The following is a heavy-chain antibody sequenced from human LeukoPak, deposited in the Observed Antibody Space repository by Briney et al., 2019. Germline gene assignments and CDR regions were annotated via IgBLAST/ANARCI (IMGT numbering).Heavy chain of an antibody. CDR1: GFTFSSYG. V-gene: IGHV3-33*06. D-gene: IGHD2-15*01. Sequence: PGRSLRLSCAASGFTFSSYGMHWVRQAPGKGLEWVAVIWYDGSNKYYADSVKGRFTISRDNSKNTLYLQMNILRAEDTAVYYCAKEQMGCSGGSCYDAFDIWGQGTMVTVSS. CDR3: AKEQMGCSGGSCYDAFDI. J-gene: IGHJ3*02. CDR2: IWYDGSNK.